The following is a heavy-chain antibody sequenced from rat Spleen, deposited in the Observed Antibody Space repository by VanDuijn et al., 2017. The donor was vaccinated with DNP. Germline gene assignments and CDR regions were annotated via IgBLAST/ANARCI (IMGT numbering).Heavy chain of an antibody. D-gene: IGHD5-1*01. CDR1: GFTFSNYA. J-gene: IGHJ2*01. Sequence: EVQLVESGGGLVQPGRSLKLSCTASGFTFSNYAMAWVRQAPTKGLEWVASITNSGDGTYYRDSVKGRFTISRDNAKRTLYLQMDSLRSEDTATYYCATGSSDWFAYWGHGVMVTVSS. V-gene: IGHV5S23*01. CDR3: ATGSSDWFAY. CDR2: ITNSGDGT.